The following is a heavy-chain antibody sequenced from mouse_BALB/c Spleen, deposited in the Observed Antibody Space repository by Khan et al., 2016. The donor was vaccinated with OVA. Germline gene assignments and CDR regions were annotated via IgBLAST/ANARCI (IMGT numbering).Heavy chain of an antibody. CDR3: AREASSWDFWFPY. CDR2: INPDNAGT. CDR1: GYTFTNYV. Sequence: VQLKQSGPELVEPGASVRMSCKASGYTFTNYVIHWVKQKPGQGLEWIAYINPDNAGTRYNEKFRGKATLTSDISSTSASMELLSLTSEDSAVLYGAREASSWDFWFPYWGQGTLVTVSA. D-gene: IGHD4-1*01. V-gene: IGHV1S136*01. J-gene: IGHJ3*01.